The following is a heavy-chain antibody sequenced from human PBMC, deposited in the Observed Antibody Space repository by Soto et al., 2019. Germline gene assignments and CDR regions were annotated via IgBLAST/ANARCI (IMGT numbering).Heavy chain of an antibody. CDR3: ARDSGHYDILTGYLAYYFDY. Sequence: GGSLRLSCAASGFTFSSYGMHWVRQAPGKGLEWVAVIWYDGSNKYYADSVKGRFTISRDNSKNTLYLQMNSLRAEDTAVYYCARDSGHYDILTGYLAYYFDYWGQGTLVTVS. V-gene: IGHV3-33*01. CDR1: GFTFSSYG. J-gene: IGHJ4*02. CDR2: IWYDGSNK. D-gene: IGHD3-9*01.